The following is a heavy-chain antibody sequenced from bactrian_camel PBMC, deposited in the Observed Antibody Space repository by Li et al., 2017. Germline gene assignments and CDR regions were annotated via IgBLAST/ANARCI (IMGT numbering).Heavy chain of an antibody. J-gene: IGHJ4*01. V-gene: IGHV3S32*01. Sequence: DVQLVESGGGSVQAGGSLRLSCKVSGHSRGSNCVGWYRLPPGRAPAEREGIAAIRRDGGETWYAASVKGRFTISQDSARSTVYLQMNSLKPEDTAVYYCVRVGGSEWRGQTPPGQGTQVTVS. D-gene: IGHD1*01. CDR1: GHSRGSNC. CDR2: IRRDGGET.